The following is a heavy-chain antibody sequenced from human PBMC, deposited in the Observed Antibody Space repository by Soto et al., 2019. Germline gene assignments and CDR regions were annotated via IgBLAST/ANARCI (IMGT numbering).Heavy chain of an antibody. CDR2: ISYSWTT. Sequence: PSETLSLTCGVSGGSISSINWWSWVRQTPGKGLEWIGEISYSWTTNYNPSLTNPVTMSIDKSKNQFFLNLASVTAAATAVYYCARSSGVSAKYCFDAWGQVTLVTVSS. D-gene: IGHD2-15*01. V-gene: IGHV4-4*02. CDR3: ARSSGVSAKYCFDA. J-gene: IGHJ5*02. CDR1: GGSISSINW.